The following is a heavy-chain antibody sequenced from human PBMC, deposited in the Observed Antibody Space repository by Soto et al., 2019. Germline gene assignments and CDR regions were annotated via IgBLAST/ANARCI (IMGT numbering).Heavy chain of an antibody. Sequence: QVQLVQSGAEVKKPGASVKVSCKASGYTFTSYGISWVRQAPGQGLEWMGWISAYHGNTNYAQKLQGRVTMPTDTSTSTAYMELRSLRSDEKAVYYCARLTWELGSLAYWGQGTLVTVSS. CDR3: ARLTWELGSLAY. CDR1: GYTFTSYG. CDR2: ISAYHGNT. J-gene: IGHJ4*02. V-gene: IGHV1-18*01. D-gene: IGHD1-26*01.